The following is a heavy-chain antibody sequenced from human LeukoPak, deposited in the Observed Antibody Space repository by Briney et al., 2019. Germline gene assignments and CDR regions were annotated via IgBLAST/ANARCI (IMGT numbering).Heavy chain of an antibody. V-gene: IGHV3-30*04. CDR2: ISHDGSNR. CDR3: ASGYTYYYGSGSYH. CDR1: GITFNSYA. J-gene: IGHJ6*02. Sequence: GGSLRLSCAASGITFNSYAMHWVRQAPGKGLEWVAVISHDGSNRYYGDSVKGRFTISRDNSKNTLFLQMDSLRAEDTAVYYCASGYTYYYGSGSYHWGQGTTVTVSS. D-gene: IGHD3-10*01.